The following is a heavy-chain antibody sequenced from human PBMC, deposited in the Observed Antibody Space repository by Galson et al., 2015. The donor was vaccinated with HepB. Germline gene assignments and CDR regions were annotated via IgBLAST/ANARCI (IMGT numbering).Heavy chain of an antibody. CDR2: IIPILGIA. J-gene: IGHJ4*02. CDR3: AREAAAGTFQTH. CDR1: GYTFTSYG. V-gene: IGHV1-69*04. D-gene: IGHD6-13*01. Sequence: SVKVSCKASGYTFTSYGISWVRQAPGQGLEWMGRIIPILGIANYAQKFQGRVTITADKSTSTAYMELSSLRSEDTAVYYCAREAAAGTFQTHWGQGTLVTVSS.